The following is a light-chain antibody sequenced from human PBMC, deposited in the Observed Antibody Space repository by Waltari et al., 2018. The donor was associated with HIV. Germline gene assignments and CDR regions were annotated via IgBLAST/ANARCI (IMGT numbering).Light chain of an antibody. V-gene: IGLV3-19*01. CDR3: HSRDTDGDHYV. Sequence: SSELTQDPVLSVALGQTIKITCQGDSLRSFFPNWYQQTPGHAPVLVVYGANRRPSGIPDRCSASNSGNTSSLIIADSQAVDEADYYCHSRDTDGDHYVFGGGTRVIV. J-gene: IGLJ1*01. CDR2: GAN. CDR1: SLRSFF.